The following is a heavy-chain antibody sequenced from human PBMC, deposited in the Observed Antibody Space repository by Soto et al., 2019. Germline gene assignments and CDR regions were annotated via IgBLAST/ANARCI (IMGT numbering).Heavy chain of an antibody. D-gene: IGHD3-22*01. V-gene: IGHV1-3*01. CDR3: ARGSGYYYWDDY. Sequence: ASVKVSCKASGYTFTSYAMRWVRQAPGQRLEWMGWINAGNGNTKYSQKFQGRVTITRDTSASTAYMELSSLRSEDTAVYYCARGSGYYYWDDYWGQGTLVTVS. CDR2: INAGNGNT. J-gene: IGHJ4*02. CDR1: GYTFTSYA.